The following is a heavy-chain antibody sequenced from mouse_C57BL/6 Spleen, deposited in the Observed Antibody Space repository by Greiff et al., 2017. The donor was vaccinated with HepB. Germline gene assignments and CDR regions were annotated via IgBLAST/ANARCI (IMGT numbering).Heavy chain of an antibody. V-gene: IGHV1-15*01. CDR3: TSQTLYYAMDY. J-gene: IGHJ4*01. CDR1: GYTFTDYE. Sequence: VQLQQSGAELVRPGASVTLSCKASGYTFTDYEMHWVKQTPVHGLEWIGAIDPETGGTAYNQKFKGKAILTADKSSSTAYMELRSLTSEDSAVYYCTSQTLYYAMDYWGQGTPVTVSS. CDR2: IDPETGGT.